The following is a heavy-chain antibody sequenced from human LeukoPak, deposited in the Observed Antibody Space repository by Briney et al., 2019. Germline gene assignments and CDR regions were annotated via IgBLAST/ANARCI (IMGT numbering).Heavy chain of an antibody. D-gene: IGHD5-18*01. V-gene: IGHV3-23*01. CDR2: ISGSGGGT. CDR1: GFTFSNYA. CDR3: ARTNTAMPDFDC. J-gene: IGHJ4*02. Sequence: GGSLRLSCAASGFTFSNYAMNWVRQAPGKGLEWVSAISGSGGGTSYADSVKGRFTISRDNSNNTLYLQMNILRAEDTAVYYCARTNTAMPDFDCWGQGTLVTVSS.